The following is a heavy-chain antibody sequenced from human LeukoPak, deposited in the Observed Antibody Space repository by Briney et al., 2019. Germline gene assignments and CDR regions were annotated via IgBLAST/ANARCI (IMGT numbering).Heavy chain of an antibody. J-gene: IGHJ6*02. CDR1: GYTFTSYG. D-gene: IGHD6-13*01. CDR2: ISAYNGNT. CDR3: ASPLGGIAAAGTTDLWYYYYGMDV. V-gene: IGHV1-18*01. Sequence: AASVKVSCKASGYTFTSYGISWVRQAPGQGLEWMGWISAYNGNTNYAQKLQGRVTMTTDTSTSTAYMELRSLRSDDTAVYYCASPLGGIAAAGTTDLWYYYYGMDVWGQGTTVTVSS.